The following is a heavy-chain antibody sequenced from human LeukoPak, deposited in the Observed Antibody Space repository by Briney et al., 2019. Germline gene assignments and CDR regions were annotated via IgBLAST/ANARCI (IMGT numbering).Heavy chain of an antibody. CDR2: INPNSGGT. CDR3: AREQHRTAEYFQH. Sequence: ASVKVSCKASGYTLTSYGFSWVRQAPGQGLEWMGWINPNSGGTNYAQKFQGRVTMTRDTSISTAYMELSRLRSDDTAVYYCAREQHRTAEYFQHWGQGTLVTVSS. J-gene: IGHJ1*01. V-gene: IGHV1-2*02. D-gene: IGHD6-13*01. CDR1: GYTLTSYG.